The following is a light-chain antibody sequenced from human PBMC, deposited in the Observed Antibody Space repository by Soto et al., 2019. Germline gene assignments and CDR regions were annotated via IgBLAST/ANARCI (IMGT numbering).Light chain of an antibody. J-gene: IGLJ3*02. Sequence: QSVLTQPPSMSAAPGQKVTISCAGNRSNIGNNYVSWYQQVPGTAPKLLIYDNNKRPSGIPDRFSGSKSGTSATLGITGLQTGDEADYYCGTWDNSLDGGVFGGGTKVTVL. CDR2: DNN. V-gene: IGLV1-51*01. CDR1: RSNIGNNY. CDR3: GTWDNSLDGGV.